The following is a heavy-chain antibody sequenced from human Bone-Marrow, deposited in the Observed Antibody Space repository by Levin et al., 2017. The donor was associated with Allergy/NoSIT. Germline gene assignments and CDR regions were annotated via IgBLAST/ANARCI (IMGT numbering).Heavy chain of an antibody. J-gene: IGHJ4*02. CDR2: ISYDGSNK. CDR1: GFTFSSYG. CDR3: AKDLDYYGSGSYYNGLDY. Sequence: GGSLRLSCAASGFTFSSYGMHWVRQAPGKGLEWVAVISYDGSNKYYADSVKGRFTISRDNSKNTLYLQMNSLRAEDTAVYYCAKDLDYYGSGSYYNGLDYWGQGTLVTVSS. D-gene: IGHD3-10*01. V-gene: IGHV3-30*18.